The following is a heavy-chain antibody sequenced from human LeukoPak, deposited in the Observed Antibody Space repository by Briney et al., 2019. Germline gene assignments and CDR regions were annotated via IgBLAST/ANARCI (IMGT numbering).Heavy chain of an antibody. CDR3: SRDGGEGGNSAFDI. CDR1: GFTFSDYI. D-gene: IGHD3-16*01. V-gene: IGHV3-72*01. Sequence: GGSLRLSCAASGFTFSDYILDWVRQAPGKGLEWVGRIRRGANSYTTEYAASVKGRFTISRDDSKNSLYLHMNSLKPEDTAVYHCSRDGGEGGNSAFDIWGQGTMVTVSS. J-gene: IGHJ3*02. CDR2: IRRGANSYTT.